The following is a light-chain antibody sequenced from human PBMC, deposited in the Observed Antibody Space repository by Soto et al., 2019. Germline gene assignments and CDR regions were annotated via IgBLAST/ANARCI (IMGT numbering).Light chain of an antibody. V-gene: IGKV1-5*01. CDR2: DAS. J-gene: IGKJ1*01. CDR3: QQYNSYPT. CDR1: QSISSW. Sequence: DIQMTQSPSTLSASVGDRVTITCRASQSISSWLAWYQQKPGKAPKLLIFDASRLETGVPSRFSGSGSGTEFPLTISSLQPDDFATYYCQQYNSYPTFGQGTKVEIK.